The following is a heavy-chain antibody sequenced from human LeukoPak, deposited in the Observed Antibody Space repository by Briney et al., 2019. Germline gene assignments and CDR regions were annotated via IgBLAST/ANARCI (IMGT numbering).Heavy chain of an antibody. Sequence: SETLSLTCAVYGGSFSGYYWSWIRQPPGKGLEWIGEINHSGSTNYNPSLKSRVTISVDTSKNQFSLKLSSVTAADTAVYYRARTYYYDSSGYLTGYYFDYWGQGTLVTVSS. CDR3: ARTYYYDSSGYLTGYYFDY. J-gene: IGHJ4*02. D-gene: IGHD3-22*01. CDR1: GGSFSGYY. CDR2: INHSGST. V-gene: IGHV4-34*01.